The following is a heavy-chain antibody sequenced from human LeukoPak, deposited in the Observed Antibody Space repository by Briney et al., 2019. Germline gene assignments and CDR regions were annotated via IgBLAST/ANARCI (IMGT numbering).Heavy chain of an antibody. J-gene: IGHJ6*02. CDR2: IYYSGST. V-gene: IGHV4-59*01. CDR3: ARATNGMDV. D-gene: IGHD5-12*01. CDR1: GGSISSYY. Sequence: KASETLSLTCTVPGGSISSYYWSWLRQPPGKGLEWIGYIYYSGSTNYNPSLKSRVTISVDTSKNQFSLKLSSVTAADTAVYYCARATNGMDVWGQGTAVTVSS.